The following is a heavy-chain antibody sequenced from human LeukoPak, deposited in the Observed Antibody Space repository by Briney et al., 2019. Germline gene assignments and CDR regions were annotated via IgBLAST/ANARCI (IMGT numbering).Heavy chain of an antibody. CDR1: GFTFSSYA. CDR3: AKDLTMIVVVTTTSRGDY. V-gene: IGHV3-23*01. CDR2: ISCSGGST. J-gene: IGHJ4*02. Sequence: GGSLRLSCAASGFTFSSYAMSWVRQAPGKGLEWVSAISCSGGSTYYADSVKGRFTISRDNSKNTLYLQMNSLRAEDTAVYYCAKDLTMIVVVTTTSRGDYWGQGTLVTVSS. D-gene: IGHD3-22*01.